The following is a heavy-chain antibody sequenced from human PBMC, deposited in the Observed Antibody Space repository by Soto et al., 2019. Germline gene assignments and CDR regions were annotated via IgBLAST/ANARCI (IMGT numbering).Heavy chain of an antibody. V-gene: IGHV4-31*03. CDR2: IYYSGST. Sequence: QVQLQESGPGLVKPSQTLSLTCTVSGGSISSGGYYWSWIRQHPGKGLEWIGYIYYSGSTYYNPSLESRVTISVDTSKTQFSLKLSSVTAADTAVYYCARSSTSANYFDYWGQGTLVTVSS. CDR1: GGSISSGGYY. D-gene: IGHD2-2*01. CDR3: ARSSTSANYFDY. J-gene: IGHJ4*02.